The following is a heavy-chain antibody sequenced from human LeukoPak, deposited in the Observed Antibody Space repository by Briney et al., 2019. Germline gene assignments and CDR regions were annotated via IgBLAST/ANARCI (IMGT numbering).Heavy chain of an antibody. J-gene: IGHJ4*02. V-gene: IGHV3-30*02. CDR2: ILYDGSHE. Sequence: GGSLRLSCAASGFTFSSYGMHWVRQAPGKGLVWVTFILYDGSHEYYADSVKGRFTSSRDNSKNTLYLQMNSLRPEDTAVYYCAKGGEGGSHRYFEYWGQGTLVTVPS. D-gene: IGHD1-26*01. CDR3: AKGGEGGSHRYFEY. CDR1: GFTFSSYG.